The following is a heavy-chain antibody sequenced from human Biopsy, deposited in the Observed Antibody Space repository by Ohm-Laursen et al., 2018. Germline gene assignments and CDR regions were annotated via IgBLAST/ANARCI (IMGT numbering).Heavy chain of an antibody. CDR3: ASAGYNPDWNFDL. Sequence: GTLSLTCTVSGGPIYSYYWSWIRQPPGKALEWIGYIYFTGGTSYNPSLKSRVTMSVNTSKKQFSLRLSSVTAADTAVYYCASAGYNPDWNFDLWGRGTRVTVSS. J-gene: IGHJ2*01. V-gene: IGHV4-59*12. CDR2: IYFTGGT. CDR1: GGPIYSYY. D-gene: IGHD5-24*01.